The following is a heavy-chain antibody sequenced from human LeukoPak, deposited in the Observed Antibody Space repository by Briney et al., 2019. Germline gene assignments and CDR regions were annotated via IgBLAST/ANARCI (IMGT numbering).Heavy chain of an antibody. Sequence: ASVKVSCKASGYTFTGYYMHWVRQAPGQGLEWMGWINPNSGGTNYAQKFQGWVTMTRDTSISTAYMELSRLRSDDTAVYYCARGSESGSSWYAFDIWGQGTMVTVSS. D-gene: IGHD6-13*01. CDR3: ARGSESGSSWYAFDI. CDR1: GYTFTGYY. CDR2: INPNSGGT. J-gene: IGHJ3*02. V-gene: IGHV1-2*04.